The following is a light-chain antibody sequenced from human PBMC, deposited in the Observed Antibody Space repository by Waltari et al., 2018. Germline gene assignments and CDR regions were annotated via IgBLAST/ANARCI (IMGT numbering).Light chain of an antibody. CDR2: LTP. CDR3: ATRDEGPTVV. Sequence: QSVLTQPPSASGTPGQSVTISCSGSISNIGTHYVYWYQQLPRTAPKLLIYLTPQRPLGGPDRFSASKSGTSASLAISGLRFEDEADYYCATRDEGPTVVFGGGTKLTVL. V-gene: IGLV1-47*01. CDR1: ISNIGTHY. J-gene: IGLJ2*01.